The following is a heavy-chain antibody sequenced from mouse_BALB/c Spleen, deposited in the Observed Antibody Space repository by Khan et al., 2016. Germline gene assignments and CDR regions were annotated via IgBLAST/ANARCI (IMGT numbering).Heavy chain of an antibody. J-gene: IGHJ3*01. CDR3: AEDYYGSNWFAY. V-gene: IGHV9-3*02. CDR1: GYTFTNYG. D-gene: IGHD1-1*01. CDR2: INTNTGEP. Sequence: QIQLVQSGPELKKPGETVKISCKASGYTFTNYGMNWVKQAPGKGLKWMGWINTNTGEPTYAEEFKGRFAFSLETSASTAYLQINNLKKEDTATYFCAEDYYGSNWFAYWGQGTLVTVSA.